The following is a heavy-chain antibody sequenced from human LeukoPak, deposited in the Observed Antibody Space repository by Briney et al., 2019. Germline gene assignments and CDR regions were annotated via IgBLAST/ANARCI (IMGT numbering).Heavy chain of an antibody. D-gene: IGHD6-13*01. CDR2: MNPDSGNT. Sequence: ASVKVSCKASGYTFTSYDINWVRQATGQGLKWMGWMNPDSGNTGYAQKFQGRVTMTRNTSISTAYMELSSLRSEDTAVYYCARKRGSSWYFFDYWGQGTLVTVSS. CDR3: ARKRGSSWYFFDY. V-gene: IGHV1-8*01. J-gene: IGHJ4*02. CDR1: GYTFTSYD.